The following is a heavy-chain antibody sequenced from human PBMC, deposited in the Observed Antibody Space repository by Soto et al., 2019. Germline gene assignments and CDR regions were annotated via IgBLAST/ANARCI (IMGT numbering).Heavy chain of an antibody. CDR1: GGTFSSYA. Sequence: ASVKVSCKASGGTFSSYAISWVRQAPGQGLEWMGGIIPIFGTANYAQKFQGRVTITADESTSTAYMELSSLRSEDTAVYYCARDRRPTYYYDSSGYIEYYFDYWGQGTLVTVSS. J-gene: IGHJ4*02. D-gene: IGHD3-22*01. V-gene: IGHV1-69*13. CDR2: IIPIFGTA. CDR3: ARDRRPTYYYDSSGYIEYYFDY.